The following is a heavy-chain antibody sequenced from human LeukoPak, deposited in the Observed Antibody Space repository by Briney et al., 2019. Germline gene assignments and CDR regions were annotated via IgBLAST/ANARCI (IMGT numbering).Heavy chain of an antibody. Sequence: GASVKVSCKSSGYIFTSFGITWVRQAPGQGLEWMGWISAYNGNTNYAQKFQGRVTMTRDTSISTAYMELSRLRSDDTAVYYCARVACSGGRCYELYFDYWGQGTLVTVSS. CDR2: ISAYNGNT. J-gene: IGHJ4*02. V-gene: IGHV1-18*01. CDR1: GYIFTSFG. CDR3: ARVACSGGRCYELYFDY. D-gene: IGHD2-15*01.